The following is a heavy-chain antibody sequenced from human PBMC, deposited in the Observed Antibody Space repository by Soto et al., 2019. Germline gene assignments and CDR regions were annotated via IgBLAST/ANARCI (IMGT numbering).Heavy chain of an antibody. Sequence: ASVKVSCKASGYTFTGYYMHWVRQAPGQGLEWMGWINPNSGGTNYAQKFQGRVTMTRDTSISTAYMELSRLRSDDTAVYYCARDKKRITIFGAVTHYGMDVWGQGTTVTVSS. V-gene: IGHV1-2*02. D-gene: IGHD3-3*01. CDR2: INPNSGGT. CDR3: ARDKKRITIFGAVTHYGMDV. J-gene: IGHJ6*02. CDR1: GYTFTGYY.